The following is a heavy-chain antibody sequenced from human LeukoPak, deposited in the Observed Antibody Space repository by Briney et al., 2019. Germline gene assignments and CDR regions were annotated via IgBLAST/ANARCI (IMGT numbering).Heavy chain of an antibody. V-gene: IGHV3-11*04. CDR1: RFTFSDFY. Sequence: GGSLRLSCAASRFTFSDFYMSWIRQAPGKGLEWVSYISNSGTTIYYADSVKGRFTISRDNTKNSLYLQMNSLRAEDTAVYYCARHARVAGSDYWGLGTLVTVSS. CDR3: ARHARVAGSDY. D-gene: IGHD6-19*01. CDR2: ISNSGTTI. J-gene: IGHJ4*02.